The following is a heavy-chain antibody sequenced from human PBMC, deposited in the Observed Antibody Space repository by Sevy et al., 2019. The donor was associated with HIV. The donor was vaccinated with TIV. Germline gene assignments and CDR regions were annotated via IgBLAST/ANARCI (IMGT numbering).Heavy chain of an antibody. D-gene: IGHD6-19*01. J-gene: IGHJ4*02. CDR3: ARSDSSGWLGCDY. CDR1: GFTFSSYE. V-gene: IGHV3-48*03. CDR2: ISSSGSTI. Sequence: GGSLRLSCAASGFTFSSYEMNWVRQAPGKGLEWVSYISSSGSTIYYADPVKGRFTISRDNAKNSLYLQMNSLSAEDTAVYYCARSDSSGWLGCDYWGQGTLVTVSS.